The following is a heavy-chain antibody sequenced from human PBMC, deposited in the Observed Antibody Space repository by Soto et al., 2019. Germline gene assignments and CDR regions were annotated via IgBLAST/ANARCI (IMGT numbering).Heavy chain of an antibody. Sequence: EVQLVESGGGLVQPGGSLRLSCAASGFTFSSYWMSWVRQAPGKGLEWVANIKQDGSEKYYVDSVKGRFTISRDNAKNSLYQQMNSLRAEDTAVYYCARDPDYGDYTGWFDYWGQGTLVTVSS. V-gene: IGHV3-7*01. D-gene: IGHD4-17*01. CDR2: IKQDGSEK. CDR1: GFTFSSYW. J-gene: IGHJ5*01. CDR3: ARDPDYGDYTGWFDY.